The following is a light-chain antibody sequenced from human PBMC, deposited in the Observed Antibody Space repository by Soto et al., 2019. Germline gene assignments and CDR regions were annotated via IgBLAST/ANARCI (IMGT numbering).Light chain of an antibody. J-gene: IGLJ7*01. CDR2: DNN. V-gene: IGLV1-51*01. Sequence: QPPSVSAAPGQKVTISCSGSSSNIGNNYVSWYQQLPGTAPKLLIYDNNKRPSGIPDRFSGSKSGTSATLGITGLQTGDEADYYCGTWDSSLSAAVFGGGTQLTVL. CDR3: GTWDSSLSAAV. CDR1: SSNIGNNY.